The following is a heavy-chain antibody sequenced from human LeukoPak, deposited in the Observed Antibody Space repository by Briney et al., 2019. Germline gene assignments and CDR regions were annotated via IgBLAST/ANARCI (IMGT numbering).Heavy chain of an antibody. Sequence: GGSLRLSCAASGFTFSSYSMNWVRQAPGKGLEWVSSISSSSSYIYYADSVKGRFTISRDNAKNSLYLQMNSLRAEDTAVYYCARELLGYYDSSGYFDYWGQGTLVTVSS. D-gene: IGHD3-22*01. V-gene: IGHV3-21*01. CDR1: GFTFSSYS. CDR3: ARELLGYYDSSGYFDY. CDR2: ISSSSSYI. J-gene: IGHJ4*02.